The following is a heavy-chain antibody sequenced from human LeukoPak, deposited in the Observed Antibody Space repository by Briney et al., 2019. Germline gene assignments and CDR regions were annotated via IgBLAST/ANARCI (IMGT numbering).Heavy chain of an antibody. V-gene: IGHV4-34*01. D-gene: IGHD6-19*01. J-gene: IGHJ4*02. CDR3: ATLTHSSGWTPDY. Sequence: PSETLSLTCAVYGGSFSGYYWSWIRQPPGKGLEWIGEINHSGSTNYNPSLKSRVTISVDTSKNQFSLELSSVTAADTAVYYCATLTHSSGWTPDYWGQGTLVTVSS. CDR2: INHSGST. CDR1: GGSFSGYY.